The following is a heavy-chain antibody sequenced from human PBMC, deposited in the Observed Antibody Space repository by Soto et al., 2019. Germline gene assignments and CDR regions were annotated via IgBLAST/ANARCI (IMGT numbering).Heavy chain of an antibody. D-gene: IGHD2-2*01. CDR2: IGTDGNT. V-gene: IGHV3-23*01. J-gene: IGHJ4*01. Sequence: NWGRQAPGKGLAWVSAIGTDGNTYYANSVKGRFTISRDNSRTTLYLQMNSLRVEDTALYYCVRKYPGTRPFDYWGQGTLVTVSS. CDR3: VRKYPGTRPFDY.